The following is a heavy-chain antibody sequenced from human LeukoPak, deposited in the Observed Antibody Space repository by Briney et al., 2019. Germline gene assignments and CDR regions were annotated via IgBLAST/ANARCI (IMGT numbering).Heavy chain of an antibody. CDR1: GFTFSNYD. V-gene: IGHV3-13*04. J-gene: IGHJ4*02. Sequence: GGSLRLSCAASGFTFSNYDMHWVRQVIGKGLEWVSSIATSGDTYSPDSVKGRFTISRENAKNSLFLQMNSLRAGDTAIYYCARVAADGSYFDYWGQGTLVTVSS. CDR2: IATSGDT. CDR3: ARVAADGSYFDY. D-gene: IGHD6-13*01.